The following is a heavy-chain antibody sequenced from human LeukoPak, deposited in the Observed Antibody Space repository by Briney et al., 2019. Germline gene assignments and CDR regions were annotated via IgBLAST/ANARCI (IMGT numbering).Heavy chain of an antibody. J-gene: IGHJ4*02. V-gene: IGHV3-11*01. D-gene: IGHD3-22*01. CDR2: ISSSGSTI. CDR3: ARDYSDGSAWGYYFDY. CDR1: GFTFSDYY. Sequence: GGSLRLSCAASGFTFSDYYMSWIRQAPGKGLEWVSYISSSGSTIYYADSVKGRFTISRDNAKNSLYLQMNSLKTEDTAVYYCARDYSDGSAWGYYFDYWGQGALVTVSS.